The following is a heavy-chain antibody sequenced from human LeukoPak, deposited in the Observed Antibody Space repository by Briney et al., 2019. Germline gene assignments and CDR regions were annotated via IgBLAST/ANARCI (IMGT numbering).Heavy chain of an antibody. CDR1: GFTYSSYA. D-gene: IGHD2-15*01. V-gene: IGHV3-23*01. Sequence: GGSLRLSCAVSGFTYSSYAMSWVRQAPGKGLEGVSTISGSGDTYYVDSVKGRFTISRDNSKNTLYLQMNSLRAEDTAVYYCAKGIPGCSGGSCYYNWFDPWGQGTLVTVSS. CDR2: ISGSGDT. J-gene: IGHJ5*02. CDR3: AKGIPGCSGGSCYYNWFDP.